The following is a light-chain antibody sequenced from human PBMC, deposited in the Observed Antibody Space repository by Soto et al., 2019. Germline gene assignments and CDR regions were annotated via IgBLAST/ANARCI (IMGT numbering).Light chain of an antibody. CDR1: QSIGTD. Sequence: DIQMTQSPSSLSASLGDRVSITCRASQSIGTDLNWYQQKPGKAPKLLISCASTLQGGVPSRFSGSVSGTEFTLTISSLQPGDLATYFCQQTYSTPWTFAQGTKVDI. J-gene: IGKJ1*01. CDR2: CAS. CDR3: QQTYSTPWT. V-gene: IGKV1-39*01.